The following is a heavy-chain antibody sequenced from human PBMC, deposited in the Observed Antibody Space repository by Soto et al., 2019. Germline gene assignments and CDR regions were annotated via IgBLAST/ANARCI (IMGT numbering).Heavy chain of an antibody. J-gene: IGHJ4*02. V-gene: IGHV3-72*01. CDR1: GFTFSDHY. D-gene: IGHD2-15*01. CDR3: ARDLLGRGYYDY. CDR2: TRNKANSYTT. Sequence: GGSMRLSCAASGFTFSDHYMDWVRQAPGKGLEWVGRTRNKANSYTTEYAASVKGRFTISRDDSKNTLYLQMNSLKAEDTAVYYCARDLLGRGYYDYWGQGTLVTVYS.